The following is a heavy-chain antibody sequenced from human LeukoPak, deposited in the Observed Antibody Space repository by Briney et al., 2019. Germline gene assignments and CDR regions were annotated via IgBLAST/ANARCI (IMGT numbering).Heavy chain of an antibody. CDR2: ISSSSSYI. V-gene: IGHV3-21*01. Sequence: GGSLRLSCAASGFTFSNYNMNWVRQAPGKGLEWVSSISSSSSYIYYADSVKGRFTISRDNAKNSLYLQMNGLRAEDTAVFYCATNDYGASDYWGQGTLVTVSS. CDR1: GFTFSNYN. D-gene: IGHD4-17*01. CDR3: ATNDYGASDY. J-gene: IGHJ4*02.